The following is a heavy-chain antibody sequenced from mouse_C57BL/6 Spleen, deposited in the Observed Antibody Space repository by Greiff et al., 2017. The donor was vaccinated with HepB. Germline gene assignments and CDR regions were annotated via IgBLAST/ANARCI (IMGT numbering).Heavy chain of an antibody. D-gene: IGHD2-1*01. J-gene: IGHJ4*01. CDR3: TDGNYGVAMDY. V-gene: IGHV1-15*01. CDR2: IDPETGGT. CDR1: GYTFTDYE. Sequence: VQLQQSGAELVRPGASVTLSCKASGYTFTDYEMHWVKQTPVHGLEWIGAIDPETGGTAYNQKFKGKAILTADKSSSTAYMELRSLTSEDSAVYYCTDGNYGVAMDYWGQGTSVTVAS.